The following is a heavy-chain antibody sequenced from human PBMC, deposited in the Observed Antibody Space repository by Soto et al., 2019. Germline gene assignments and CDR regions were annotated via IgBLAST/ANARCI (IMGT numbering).Heavy chain of an antibody. D-gene: IGHD1-26*01. J-gene: IGHJ4*02. CDR3: AKNSKGYSGSYFDY. CDR2: ISGSGAST. V-gene: IGHV3-23*01. CDR1: GFSFSGYA. Sequence: EVQLLESGGGVGQPGGSLSLSCAASGFSFSGYAMSWVRQGAGQGLEWVSTISGSGASTFYADSVKGRFTISRDNSKNTCYLQINSLRAEDTAVYYCAKNSKGYSGSYFDYWGQGNLVPVSS.